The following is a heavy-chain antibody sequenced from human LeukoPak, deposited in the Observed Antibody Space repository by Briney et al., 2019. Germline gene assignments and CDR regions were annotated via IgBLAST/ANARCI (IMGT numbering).Heavy chain of an antibody. Sequence: PSETLSLTCTVSGGSISSYYWSWIRQPPGKGLEWIGYIYYSGSTNYNPSLKSRVTISVDTSKNQFSLKLSSVTAADTAVYYCARDGYSSSSYYYFDYWGQGTLVTVSS. CDR3: ARDGYSSSSYYYFDY. V-gene: IGHV4-59*01. CDR2: IYYSGST. J-gene: IGHJ4*02. CDR1: GGSISSYY. D-gene: IGHD6-6*01.